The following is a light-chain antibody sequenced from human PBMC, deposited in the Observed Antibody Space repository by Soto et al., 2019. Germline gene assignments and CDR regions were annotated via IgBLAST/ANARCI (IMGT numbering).Light chain of an antibody. CDR3: QSYDSSLPGFV. CDR2: DDN. V-gene: IGLV1-40*01. CDR1: SSNIGSGYH. J-gene: IGLJ1*01. Sequence: QSVLTQPPSASGAPGQRVIISCIGSSSNIGSGYHVHWYQQVPGTAPKLLIYDDNNRPSGVPDRFSGSRSGTSASLAITGLQAEDEADYSCQSYDSSLPGFVFGNGTKVTLL.